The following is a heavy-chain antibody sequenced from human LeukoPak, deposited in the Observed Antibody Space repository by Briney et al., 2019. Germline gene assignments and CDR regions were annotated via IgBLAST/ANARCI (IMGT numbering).Heavy chain of an antibody. CDR2: INHSGST. V-gene: IGHV4-34*01. J-gene: IGHJ5*02. CDR1: GGSFSGYY. D-gene: IGHD2-2*02. CDR3: ARGVGYCSSTSCYRAHWFDP. Sequence: SETLSLTCAVYGGSFSGYYWSWIRQPPGKGLEWIGEINHSGSTNYNPSLKRRVTISVDTSKNQFSLKLSSVTAADTAVYYCARGVGYCSSTSCYRAHWFDPWGQGTLVTVSS.